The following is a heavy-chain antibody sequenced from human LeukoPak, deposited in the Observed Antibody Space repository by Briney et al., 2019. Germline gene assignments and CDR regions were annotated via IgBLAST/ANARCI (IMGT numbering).Heavy chain of an antibody. J-gene: IGHJ4*02. CDR2: IYYSGST. CDR1: GGSISSYY. D-gene: IGHD6-13*01. CDR3: AREDYSSSWYYLDY. Sequence: SETLSLTCTVSGGSISSYYWSWIRQPPGKGLEWIGYIYYSGSTNYNPSLKSRVTISVDTSKNQFSLKLSSVTAADTAVYYCAREDYSSSWYYLDYWGQGTLVTVSS. V-gene: IGHV4-59*01.